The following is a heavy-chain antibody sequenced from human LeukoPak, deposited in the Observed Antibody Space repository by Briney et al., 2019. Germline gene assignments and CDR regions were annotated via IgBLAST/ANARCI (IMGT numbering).Heavy chain of an antibody. CDR2: INHSGST. Sequence: SETLSLTCTVYGGSFSGYYWSWIRQPPGKGLEWIGEINHSGSTNYNPSLKSRVTISVDKSKNQFSLKLSSVTAADTAVYYCASGRGSYDYWGQGTLVTVSS. J-gene: IGHJ4*02. V-gene: IGHV4-34*01. CDR1: GGSFSGYY. D-gene: IGHD1-26*01. CDR3: ASGRGSYDY.